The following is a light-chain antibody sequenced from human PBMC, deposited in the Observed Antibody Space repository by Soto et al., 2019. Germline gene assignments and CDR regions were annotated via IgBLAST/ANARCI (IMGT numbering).Light chain of an antibody. CDR3: SSFTSSRAYV. J-gene: IGLJ1*01. CDR2: EVS. V-gene: IGLV2-14*01. Sequence: QSVLAQPASVSGSPGQSITISCTGTSSDVGNYNYVSWYQQQSGKAPKLIIYEVSNRPSGVSNRFSGSKSGNTASLTISGLQAEDEADYYCSSFTSSRAYVFGIGTKVTVL. CDR1: SSDVGNYNY.